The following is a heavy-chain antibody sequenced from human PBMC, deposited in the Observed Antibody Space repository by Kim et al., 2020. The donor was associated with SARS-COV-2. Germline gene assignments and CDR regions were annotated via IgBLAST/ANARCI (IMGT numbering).Heavy chain of an antibody. D-gene: IGHD5-18*01. J-gene: IGHJ3*02. V-gene: IGHV4-59*01. CDR3: ARDGGYPLGAFDI. Sequence: YNPSLKSRVIISLDTSKNQFSLIRSSVTAADTAVYYCARDGGYPLGAFDIWGQGTMVTVSS.